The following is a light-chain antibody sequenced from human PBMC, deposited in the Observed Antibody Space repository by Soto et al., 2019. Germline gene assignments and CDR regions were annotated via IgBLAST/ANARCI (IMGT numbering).Light chain of an antibody. CDR1: QSISDN. Sequence: EIVVTQSPATLSVSPGERATLSCWASQSISDNLAWYQQKPGQAPRLLIYGASTRATGIPARFSGSGSGTDFTLTISSLQSEDSAVYYCQQYGSSGTFGQGTKVDIK. V-gene: IGKV3-15*01. CDR3: QQYGSSGT. CDR2: GAS. J-gene: IGKJ1*01.